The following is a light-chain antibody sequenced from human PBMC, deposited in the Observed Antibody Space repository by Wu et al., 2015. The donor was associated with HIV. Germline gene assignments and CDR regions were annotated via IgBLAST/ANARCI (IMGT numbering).Light chain of an antibody. CDR2: GAS. Sequence: EIVMTQSPATLSVSPGERATLSCRASQNVNNNLLWYQQRPGQPPRLVIYGASTGARGIPARFSGSGSGTEFTLTIGSMQSEDFAVYYCQQHNYWYTFGQGTKLDIK. CDR3: QQHNYWYT. V-gene: IGKV3-15*01. CDR1: QNVNNN. J-gene: IGKJ2*01.